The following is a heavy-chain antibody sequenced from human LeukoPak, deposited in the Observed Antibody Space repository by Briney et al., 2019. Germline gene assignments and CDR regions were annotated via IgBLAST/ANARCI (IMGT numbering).Heavy chain of an antibody. J-gene: IGHJ6*03. CDR3: ARSAPSYYDFWSGYYVYYYYYYMDV. V-gene: IGHV4-4*07. CDR2: IYTSGST. CDR1: GGSISSYY. Sequence: SETLSLTCTVSGGSISSYYWSWIRQPAGKGLEWIGRIYTSGSTNYNPSLKSRVTMSVDTSKNQFSLKLSSVTAADMAVYYCARSAPSYYDFWSGYYVYYYYYYMDVWGKGTTVTVSS. D-gene: IGHD3-3*01.